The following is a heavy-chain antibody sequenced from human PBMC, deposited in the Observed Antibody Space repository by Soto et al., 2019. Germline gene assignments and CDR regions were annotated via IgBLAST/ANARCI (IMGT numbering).Heavy chain of an antibody. D-gene: IGHD3-3*02. CDR1: GDIFTNFD. J-gene: IGHJ5*02. CDR2: MRANSGDT. V-gene: IGHV1-8*01. CDR3: ARYIYGQGFQA. Sequence: QVQLVQPGAEVRKPGASVKVSCKASGDIFTNFDFNWVRQATGQGLEWIGWMRANSGDTGHDQKFQGRVRMTRDTSMSTAYMELSSRRAGDTAVYYCARYIYGQGFQAWGQGTLVFVSS.